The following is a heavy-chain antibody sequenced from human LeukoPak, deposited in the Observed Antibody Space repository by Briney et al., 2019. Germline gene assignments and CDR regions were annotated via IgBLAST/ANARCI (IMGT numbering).Heavy chain of an antibody. Sequence: PGRSLRLSCAASGFTFSGSAMHWVRQASGKGLEWVGRIRSKANSYATAYAASVKGRFTISRDDSKNTAYLQMNSLKTEDTAVYYCTRLDYYYYYMDVWGKGTTVTVSS. V-gene: IGHV3-73*01. CDR1: GFTFSGSA. D-gene: IGHD6-6*01. CDR3: TRLDYYYYYMDV. J-gene: IGHJ6*03. CDR2: IRSKANSYAT.